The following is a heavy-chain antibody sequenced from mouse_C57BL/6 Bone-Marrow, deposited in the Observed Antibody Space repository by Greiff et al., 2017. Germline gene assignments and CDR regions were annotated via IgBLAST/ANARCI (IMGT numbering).Heavy chain of an antibody. Sequence: EVQLQQSGAELVRPGASVKLSCTASGFNIQDDYMHWVKQRPEQGLEWIGWIDPENGDTEYASKFQGKATITADTSSNTAYLQLSSLTSEDTAVYYCTTGYYYAMDYWGQGTSVTVSS. CDR1: GFNIQDDY. CDR3: TTGYYYAMDY. CDR2: IDPENGDT. V-gene: IGHV14-4*01. D-gene: IGHD2-2*01. J-gene: IGHJ4*01.